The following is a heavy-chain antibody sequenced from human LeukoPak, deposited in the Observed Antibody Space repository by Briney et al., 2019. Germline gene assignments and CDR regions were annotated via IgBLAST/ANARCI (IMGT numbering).Heavy chain of an antibody. CDR3: ARDTHISLIVVGDAFEI. Sequence: SETLSLTCTVSGGSVRSYYWSWIRQPAGKGLEWIAQIYTSGTSNYNPSLKSRLTMSVDTSKNQVSLKLSSVTAADTAVYYCARDTHISLIVVGDAFEIWGQGTMVTVSS. CDR2: IYTSGTS. D-gene: IGHD3-22*01. V-gene: IGHV4-4*07. J-gene: IGHJ3*02. CDR1: GGSVRSYY.